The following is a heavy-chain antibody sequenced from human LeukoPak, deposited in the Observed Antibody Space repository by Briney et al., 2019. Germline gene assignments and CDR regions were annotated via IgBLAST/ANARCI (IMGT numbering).Heavy chain of an antibody. D-gene: IGHD2-21*02. J-gene: IGHJ4*02. CDR2: ISASGGST. CDR3: ARSLLHCGGDCYSFDY. CDR1: GYTFTSYY. Sequence: ASVKVSCKASGYTFTSYYMHWVRQAPGQGLAWMGIISASGGSTSYAQKFQDRVTMTRDTSTSTVYMQLSSLRSEDTAVYYCARSLLHCGGDCYSFDYWGQGTLVTVSS. V-gene: IGHV1-46*01.